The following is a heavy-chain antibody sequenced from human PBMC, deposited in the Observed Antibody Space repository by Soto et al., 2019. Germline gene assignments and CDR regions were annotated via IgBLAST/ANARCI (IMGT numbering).Heavy chain of an antibody. CDR2: FDPEDGET. J-gene: IGHJ4*02. CDR3: ATLFLAYGY. Sequence: SVKVSCKVAGYTLTELSMHWVRQAPVKGLEWMGGFDPEDGETIYAQKFQGRVTMTEDTSTETAYMELSSLRSEDTAVYYCATLFLAYGYWGQGTLVTVSS. V-gene: IGHV1-24*01. CDR1: GYTLTELS. D-gene: IGHD4-17*01.